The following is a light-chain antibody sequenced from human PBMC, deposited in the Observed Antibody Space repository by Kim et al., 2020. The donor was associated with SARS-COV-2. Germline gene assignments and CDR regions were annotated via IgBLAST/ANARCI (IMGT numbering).Light chain of an antibody. CDR1: QGIRSH. Sequence: DIHLTQSPSFLSASVGDRVTITCRASQGIRSHLAWYQQKPGKAPKLLIYSASTLQSGVPSRFSGSGSGTEFALTISSLQPEDFATYFCQQFYGYPPVLTFGGGTKVDIK. CDR3: QQFYGYPPVLT. CDR2: SAS. V-gene: IGKV1-9*01. J-gene: IGKJ4*01.